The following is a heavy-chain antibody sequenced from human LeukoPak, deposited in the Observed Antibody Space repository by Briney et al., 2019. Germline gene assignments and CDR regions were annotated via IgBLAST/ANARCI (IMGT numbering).Heavy chain of an antibody. CDR2: ITTSGSST. D-gene: IGHD3-16*01. Sequence: KAGGSLRLSCAASGFSFSDYYMSWVRQAPGKGLEWISYITTSGSSTKYADSVKGRFTITRDNAKNSVVLQMNSLRAEDTAVYYCTRGRRGGYYAFESWGQGTLVSVSS. CDR1: GFSFSDYY. CDR3: TRGRRGGYYAFES. V-gene: IGHV3-11*01. J-gene: IGHJ4*02.